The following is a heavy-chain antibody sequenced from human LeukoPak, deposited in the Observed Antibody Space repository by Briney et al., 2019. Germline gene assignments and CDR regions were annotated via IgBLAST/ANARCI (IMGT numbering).Heavy chain of an antibody. CDR3: ARASAYSSSSGLGY. CDR1: GGSVSSGGYY. J-gene: IGHJ3*01. CDR2: IYTSGNT. V-gene: IGHV4-61*02. D-gene: IGHD6-6*01. Sequence: KASQTLSLTCTVSGGSVSSGGYYWTWIRQPAGKGLEWIGRIYTSGNTNYTPSLKSRVTISVDTSKNQFSLKLSSVTAADTAVYYCARASAYSSSSGLGYWGQGTMVTVSS.